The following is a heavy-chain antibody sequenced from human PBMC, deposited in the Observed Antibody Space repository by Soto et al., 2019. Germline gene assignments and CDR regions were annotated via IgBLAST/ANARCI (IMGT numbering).Heavy chain of an antibody. Sequence: GGPLRLSCAPSGFTFNMYRMHWVRQATGQGLEWVANINQNGTEKYYLDSVKGRFTISRDNAKSSVYLQMNSLRDADTAVYDCWAGASFWGRGALVTVSA. D-gene: IGHD2-2*01. CDR3: WAGASF. CDR2: INQNGTEK. V-gene: IGHV3-7*03. J-gene: IGHJ4*02. CDR1: GFTFNMYR.